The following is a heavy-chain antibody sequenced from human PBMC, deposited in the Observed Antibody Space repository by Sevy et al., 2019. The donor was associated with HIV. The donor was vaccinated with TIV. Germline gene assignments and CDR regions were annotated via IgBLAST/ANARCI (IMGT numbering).Heavy chain of an antibody. CDR3: AREGRVFYGTGTYYNDWYFDL. J-gene: IGHJ2*01. CDR1: GFSVSSDNY. CDR2: SYHSGTT. V-gene: IGHV4-38-2*02. D-gene: IGHD3-10*01. Sequence: SETLSLTCTVSGFSVSSDNYWGWLRQSPGKGLQWIGSSYHSGTTYYNSSLNSRVTISVDTSRNRFSLRLNSVTAADTALSICAREGRVFYGTGTYYNDWYFDLWGSGTLVSVSS.